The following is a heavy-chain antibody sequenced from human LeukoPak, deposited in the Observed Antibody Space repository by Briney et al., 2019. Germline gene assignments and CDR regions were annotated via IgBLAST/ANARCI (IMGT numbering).Heavy chain of an antibody. V-gene: IGHV3-23*01. J-gene: IGHJ3*02. CDR1: GFAFSSDA. CDR2: ISRSGGDT. D-gene: IGHD2-2*01. Sequence: GGSLRLSCAASGFAFSSDAMTWVRQAPGKGLEWVSAISRSGGDTEYADSVKGRFTISRDNSKNTLYLQMNSLRAEDTAVYYCAKCSVTCYANAFYIWGRGTMVTVSS. CDR3: AKCSVTCYANAFYI.